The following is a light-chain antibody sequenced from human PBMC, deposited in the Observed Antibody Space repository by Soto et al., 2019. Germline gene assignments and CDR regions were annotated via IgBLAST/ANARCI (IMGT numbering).Light chain of an antibody. CDR3: QQYGSSPWT. CDR2: VAS. Sequence: EVVWTQAPGTLSSPPGERATPSCRASQSVSTSYLAWYQQRPGQAPRLLIYVASSRATGTPDRFSGSGSGADFTLTISRLEPEDFAVYYCQQYGSSPWTFGQGTKGEIK. J-gene: IGKJ1*01. V-gene: IGKV3-20*01. CDR1: QSVSTSY.